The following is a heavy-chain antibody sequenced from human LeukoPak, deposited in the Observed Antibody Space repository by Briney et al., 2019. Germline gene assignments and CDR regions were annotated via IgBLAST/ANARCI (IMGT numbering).Heavy chain of an antibody. D-gene: IGHD4-17*01. J-gene: IGHJ3*02. CDR3: ARHRGGDYGLDAFDI. CDR1: GYSFTSSR. Sequence: GESLKISCKGSGYSFTSSRISWVRQMPGKGLEWMGRIDPSDSYTNYSPSFQGHVTISDDKSISTAYLQRSSLKASDTAMYYCARHRGGDYGLDAFDIWGQGTMVTVSS. V-gene: IGHV5-10-1*01. CDR2: IDPSDSYT.